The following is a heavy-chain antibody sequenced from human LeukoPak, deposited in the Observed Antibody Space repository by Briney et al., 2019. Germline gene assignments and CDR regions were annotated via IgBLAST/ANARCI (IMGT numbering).Heavy chain of an antibody. D-gene: IGHD6-13*01. J-gene: IGHJ4*02. V-gene: IGHV1-69*13. CDR1: GGTFSSYA. CDR3: ARDPFTFEGIAAAGLDY. Sequence: ASVKVSCKASGGTFSSYAISWVRQAPGQGLEWMGGIIPISGTANYAQKFQGRVTITADESTSTAYMELSSLRSEDTAVYYCARDPFTFEGIAAAGLDYWGQGTLVTVSS. CDR2: IIPISGTA.